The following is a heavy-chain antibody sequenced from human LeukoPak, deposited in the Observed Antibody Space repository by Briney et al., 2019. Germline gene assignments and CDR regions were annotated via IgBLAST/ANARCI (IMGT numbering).Heavy chain of an antibody. CDR2: IFSRSESI. Sequence: GGSLRLSCAASGFTFGAYTMNWIRQAPGKGLEWVSCIFSRSESILYAEPVRGRFTISRDNARNSLYLQMDSLRAEDTAIYYCARDFLHSSISRPFDYWGQGTLVTVSS. D-gene: IGHD2-2*01. V-gene: IGHV3-21*01. CDR1: GFTFGAYT. J-gene: IGHJ4*02. CDR3: ARDFLHSSISRPFDY.